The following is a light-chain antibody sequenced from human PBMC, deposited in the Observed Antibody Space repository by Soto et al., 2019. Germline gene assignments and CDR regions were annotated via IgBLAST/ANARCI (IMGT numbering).Light chain of an antibody. CDR2: AAS. J-gene: IGKJ3*01. CDR1: QDISIY. V-gene: IGKV1-17*03. Sequence: DIQMTQSPSAMSASVGDRVTITCRASQDISIYLAWFQQKPGEVPKRLIYAASSLQRGVPSRFSGTGSGTEFTLTISSLQPEDFATYYCQHRSSWPGAFGPGTKVDIK. CDR3: QHRSSWPGA.